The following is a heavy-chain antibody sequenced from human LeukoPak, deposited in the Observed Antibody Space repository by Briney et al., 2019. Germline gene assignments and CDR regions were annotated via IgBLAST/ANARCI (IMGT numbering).Heavy chain of an antibody. D-gene: IGHD3-22*01. CDR2: IIPLFGTP. CDR3: ASLDNSGYYSIDY. CDR1: GYTFTSYD. Sequence: ASVKVSCKASGYTFTSYDINWVRQATGQGLEWMGGIIPLFGTPNYAQMFQGRLTITTDESTGTAYMELSSLRSEDTAVYYCASLDNSGYYSIDYWGQGTLVTVSS. V-gene: IGHV1-69*05. J-gene: IGHJ4*02.